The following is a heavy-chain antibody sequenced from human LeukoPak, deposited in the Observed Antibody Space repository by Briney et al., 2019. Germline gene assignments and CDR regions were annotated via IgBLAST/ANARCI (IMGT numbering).Heavy chain of an antibody. V-gene: IGHV3-53*01. CDR3: ASYDSSGYFDY. Sequence: GGSLRLSCAASGFTVSSNYMSWVRQAPGKGLEWVSVIYSSGSTYYADSVKGRFTISRDNSKNTLYLQMNSLRAEDTAVYYCASYDSSGYFDYWGQGNLVTVSS. CDR2: IYSSGST. CDR1: GFTVSSNY. J-gene: IGHJ4*02. D-gene: IGHD3-22*01.